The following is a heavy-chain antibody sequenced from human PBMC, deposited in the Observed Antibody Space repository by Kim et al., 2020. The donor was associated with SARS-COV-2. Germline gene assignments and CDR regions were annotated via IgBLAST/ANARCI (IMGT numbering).Heavy chain of an antibody. CDR1: GGSISSSNW. V-gene: IGHV4-4*02. CDR2: IYHSGST. CDR3: ARRSYYYDSSGYLGLYYFDY. J-gene: IGHJ4*02. Sequence: SETLSLTCAVSGGSISSSNWWSWVRQPPGKGLEWIGEIYHSGSTNYNPSLKSRVTISVDKSKNQFSLKLSSVTAADTAVYYCARRSYYYDSSGYLGLYYFDYWGQGTLVTVSS. D-gene: IGHD3-22*01.